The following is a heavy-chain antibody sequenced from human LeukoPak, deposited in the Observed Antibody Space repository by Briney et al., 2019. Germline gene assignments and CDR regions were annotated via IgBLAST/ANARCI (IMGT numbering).Heavy chain of an antibody. D-gene: IGHD2-2*01. Sequence: GGSLRLSCAASGFIFSSYWMSWVRQAPGKGLEWVANIKEDVSEKYYVDSVKGRFTISRDNAKNSLYLQTNSLRAEDTAVYYCARRALRYCSSTSCPAQYYGVDVWGKGTTVTVSS. CDR3: ARRALRYCSSTSCPAQYYGVDV. CDR1: GFIFSSYW. CDR2: IKEDVSEK. V-gene: IGHV3-7*03. J-gene: IGHJ6*04.